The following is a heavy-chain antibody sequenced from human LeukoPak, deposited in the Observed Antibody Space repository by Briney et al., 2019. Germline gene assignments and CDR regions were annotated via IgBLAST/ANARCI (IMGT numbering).Heavy chain of an antibody. CDR3: AKDGYCSGGSCYYFDS. Sequence: GGSLRLSCATSGFTFRTHSMNWVRQAPGKGLEWVSAISGSGGSTYYADSVKGRFTISRDNSKNTLYLQMNSLRAEDTAVYYCAKDGYCSGGSCYYFDSWGQGTLVTVSS. CDR1: GFTFRTHS. D-gene: IGHD2-15*01. J-gene: IGHJ4*02. CDR2: ISGSGGST. V-gene: IGHV3-23*01.